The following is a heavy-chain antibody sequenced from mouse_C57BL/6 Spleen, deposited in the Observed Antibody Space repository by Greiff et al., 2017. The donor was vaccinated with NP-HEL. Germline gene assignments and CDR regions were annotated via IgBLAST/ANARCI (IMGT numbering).Heavy chain of an antibody. CDR2: ISSGSSTI. D-gene: IGHD4-1*01. V-gene: IGHV5-17*01. CDR1: GFTFSDYG. CDR3: ARTRLGAWFAY. J-gene: IGHJ3*01. Sequence: EVQVVESGGGLVKPGGSLKLSCAASGFTFSDYGMHWVRQAPEKGLEWVAYISSGSSTIYYADTVKGRFTISRDNAKNTLFLQMTSLRSEDTAMYYCARTRLGAWFAYWGQGTLVTVSA.